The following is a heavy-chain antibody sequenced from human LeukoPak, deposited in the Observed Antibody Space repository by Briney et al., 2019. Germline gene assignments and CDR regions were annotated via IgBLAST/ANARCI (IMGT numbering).Heavy chain of an antibody. J-gene: IGHJ3*02. CDR2: IYPGDSDT. CDR3: ARPMTTVTYDAFDI. Sequence: GESLTISCKGSGYSFPTYWIGWVRQMPGKGLEWMGIIYPGDSDTRYSPSFQGQVTISADKSISTAYLQWSSLKASDTAMYYCARPMTTVTYDAFDIWGQGTMVTVSS. V-gene: IGHV5-51*01. D-gene: IGHD4-17*01. CDR1: GYSFPTYW.